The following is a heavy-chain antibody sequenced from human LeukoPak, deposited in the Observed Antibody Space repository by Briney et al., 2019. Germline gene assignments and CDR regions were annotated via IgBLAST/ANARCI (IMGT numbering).Heavy chain of an antibody. J-gene: IGHJ3*02. D-gene: IGHD3-3*01. CDR1: GGTFSSYA. CDR3: ARPYDFWSDYYGAFDI. V-gene: IGHV1-69*05. Sequence: SVKVSCKASGGTFSSYAISWVRQAPGQGLEWMGGIIPIFGTANYAQKFQGRVTITTDESTSTAYMELSSLRSEDTAVYYCARPYDFWSDYYGAFDIWGQGTMVTVSS. CDR2: IIPIFGTA.